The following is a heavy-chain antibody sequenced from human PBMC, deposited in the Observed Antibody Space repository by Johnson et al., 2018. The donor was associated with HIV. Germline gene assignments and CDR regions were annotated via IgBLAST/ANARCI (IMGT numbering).Heavy chain of an antibody. CDR1: GFTFSSYS. J-gene: IGHJ3*01. Sequence: QVQLVESGGGVVQPGRSLRLSCAASGFTFSSYSLHLVRQAPGKGLEWVAVISYDGNNKYCADSVKGRFTISRDNSKNTLYLQMNSLRTEDTALYYCAKDGGRWSYSFDVWGQGTMVSVSS. CDR3: AKDGGRWSYSFDV. V-gene: IGHV3-30*04. CDR2: ISYDGNNK. D-gene: IGHD1-26*01.